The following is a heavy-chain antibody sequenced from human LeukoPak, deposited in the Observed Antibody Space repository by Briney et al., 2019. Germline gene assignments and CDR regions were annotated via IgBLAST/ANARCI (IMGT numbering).Heavy chain of an antibody. V-gene: IGHV3-21*06. D-gene: IGHD2-21*01. Sequence: GGSLRLSCAASGFTFSDYSMNWVRQAPGKGLEWVSSISARSSHKYYADSVRGRFTISRDNAESSLYLQINNLRAEDTAVYFCARDLYLVMVVIIQSFDLWGRGTLVTVSS. CDR1: GFTFSDYS. CDR3: ARDLYLVMVVIIQSFDL. CDR2: ISARSSHK. J-gene: IGHJ2*01.